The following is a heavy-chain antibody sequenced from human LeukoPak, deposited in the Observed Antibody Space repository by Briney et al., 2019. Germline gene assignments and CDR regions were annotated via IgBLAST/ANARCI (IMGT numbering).Heavy chain of an antibody. J-gene: IGHJ6*03. V-gene: IGHV3-30*04. CDR3: ARAADYYDSSGQYYMDV. D-gene: IGHD3-22*01. CDR2: ISYTGMYE. CDR1: RFTFSIYA. Sequence: PGGSLRLSCAASRFTFSIYAMHWVRQAPGKGLEWVAVISYTGMYEYYADSVKGRFTISRDNSKKTLYLQMNSLRVDDTAVYYCARAADYYDSSGQYYMDVWGKGTTVTVSS.